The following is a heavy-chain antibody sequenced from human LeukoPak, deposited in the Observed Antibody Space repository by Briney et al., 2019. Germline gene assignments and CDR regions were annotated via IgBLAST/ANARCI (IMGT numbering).Heavy chain of an antibody. CDR1: GFIFINYG. J-gene: IGHJ4*02. CDR3: ARDGAEWGH. D-gene: IGHD7-27*01. V-gene: IGHV3-33*01. Sequence: GGSLRLSCTASGFIFINYGMHWVRQVPGKGLEWVAVIWHDGSQEYYADSVKGRFSISRDNSNNMLYLQMNSLRAEDTAVYYCARDGAEWGHWGQGTLVTVSS. CDR2: IWHDGSQE.